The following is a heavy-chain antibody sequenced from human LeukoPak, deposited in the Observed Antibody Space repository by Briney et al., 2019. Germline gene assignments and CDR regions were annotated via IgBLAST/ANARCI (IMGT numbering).Heavy chain of an antibody. D-gene: IGHD6-13*01. V-gene: IGHV4-39*01. J-gene: IGHJ4*02. CDR3: ARLIAAAGTYYFDY. CDR2: IYYSGST. Sequence: PSETLSLTCTVSGGSISSSSYYWGWIRQPPGKGLEWIGSIYYSGSTYYNPSLKSRVTISVDTSKNQISLKLSSVTAADTAVYYRARLIAAAGTYYFDYWGQGTLVTVSS. CDR1: GGSISSSSYY.